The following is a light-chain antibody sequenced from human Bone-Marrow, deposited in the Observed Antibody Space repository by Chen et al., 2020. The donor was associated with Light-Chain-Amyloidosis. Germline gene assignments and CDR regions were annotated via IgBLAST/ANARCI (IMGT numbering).Light chain of an antibody. Sequence: SYELTQPPSVSVSPGQTARITCSGDDLPTKYAYWYQQKPGQAPVLVIHRDTERPWGISERFAGSSAGTTAKLTNSGVQAEDEADYHCQSADSSGTYEVIFGGGTKLTVL. CDR1: DLPTKY. CDR3: QSADSSGTYEVI. J-gene: IGLJ2*01. CDR2: RDT. V-gene: IGLV3-25*03.